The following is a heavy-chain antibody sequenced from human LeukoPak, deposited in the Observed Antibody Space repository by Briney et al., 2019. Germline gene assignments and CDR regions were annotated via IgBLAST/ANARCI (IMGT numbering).Heavy chain of an antibody. Sequence: PGGSLRLSCAASGFTFSSYSMNWVRQAPGKGLEWVSSISSSSYIYYADSVKGRFTISRDNAKNSLYLQMNSLRAEDTAVYCCAQTFGYCSGGSCYLYWGQGTLVTVSS. V-gene: IGHV3-21*01. J-gene: IGHJ4*02. CDR2: ISSSSYI. D-gene: IGHD2-15*01. CDR1: GFTFSSYS. CDR3: AQTFGYCSGGSCYLY.